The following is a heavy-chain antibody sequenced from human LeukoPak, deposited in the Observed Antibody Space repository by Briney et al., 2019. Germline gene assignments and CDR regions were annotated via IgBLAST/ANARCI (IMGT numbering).Heavy chain of an antibody. D-gene: IGHD1-26*01. J-gene: IGHJ4*02. CDR3: ARDTGGNSGSYYGY. CDR2: INAGNGNT. Sequence: GASVKVSCKASGYTFTSYAMHWVRQAPGQRLEWMGWINAGNGNTKYSQKFQGRVTITRDTSASTAYMELSSLRSEDTAAYYCARDTGGNSGSYYGYWGQGTLVTVSS. CDR1: GYTFTSYA. V-gene: IGHV1-3*01.